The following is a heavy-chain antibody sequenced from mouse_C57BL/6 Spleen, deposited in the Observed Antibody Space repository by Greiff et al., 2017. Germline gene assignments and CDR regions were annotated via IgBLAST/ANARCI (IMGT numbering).Heavy chain of an antibody. CDR2: IHPNSGST. CDR3: AIGDSFTTVVAYYFDY. D-gene: IGHD1-1*01. V-gene: IGHV1-64*01. Sequence: QVQLKQSGAELVKPGASVKLSCKASGYTFTSYWMHWVKQRPGQGLEWIGMIHPNSGSTNYNEKFKSKATLTVDKSSSTAYMQLSSLTSEDSAVXYCAIGDSFTTVVAYYFDYWGQGTTLTVSS. J-gene: IGHJ2*01. CDR1: GYTFTSYW.